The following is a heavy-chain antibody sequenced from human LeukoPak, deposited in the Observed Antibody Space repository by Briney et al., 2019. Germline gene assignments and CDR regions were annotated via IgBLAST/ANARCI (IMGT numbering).Heavy chain of an antibody. CDR1: GFTFSAYW. CDR3: ARYSSSSGWLDP. D-gene: IGHD6-6*01. Sequence: GGSLRLSCAASGFTFSAYWMTWVRQTPGEGLELVANIKQDGSENNYVDSVKGRFTVSRDNAKNSLYLQMNSLRGEDTAVYYCARYSSSSGWLDPWGQGTLVTVSS. V-gene: IGHV3-7*01. J-gene: IGHJ5*02. CDR2: IKQDGSEN.